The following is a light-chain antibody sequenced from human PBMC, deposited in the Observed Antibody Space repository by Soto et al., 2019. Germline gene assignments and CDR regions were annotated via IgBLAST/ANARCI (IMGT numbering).Light chain of an antibody. CDR1: QSVSSN. J-gene: IGKJ1*01. V-gene: IGKV3-15*01. CDR3: QQYNNWLRT. Sequence: EIVNTQSPATLSVYPGERATLSCRASQSVSSNLAWYQQKPGQAPRLLIYGASTRATGIPARFSGSGSGTEFTLTISSLQSEDFAVYYCQQYNNWLRTFGQGTKVDIK. CDR2: GAS.